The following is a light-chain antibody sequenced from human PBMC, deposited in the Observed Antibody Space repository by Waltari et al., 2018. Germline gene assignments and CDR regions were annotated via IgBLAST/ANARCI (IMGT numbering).Light chain of an antibody. CDR2: DDN. CDR1: SSDVGNYNL. J-gene: IGLJ3*02. CDR3: CSYAGSYTWV. V-gene: IGLV2-23*01. Sequence: QSALTQPASVSGSPGPSITISCTGTSSDVGNYNLVSWYHQYPCKAPKVMIYDDNRRPSGVSDRFSGSKSGNTASLTISGVQAEDEADYYCCSYAGSYTWVFGGGTKLTVL.